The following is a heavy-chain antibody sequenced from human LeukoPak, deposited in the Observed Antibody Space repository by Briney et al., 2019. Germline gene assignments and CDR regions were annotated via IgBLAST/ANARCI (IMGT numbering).Heavy chain of an antibody. Sequence: GRSLRLSCAASGFIFSNYDMHWVRQAPGKGLEWVSGISWNSGSIGYADSVKGRFTISRDNAKNSLFLQMNSLRAEDAAVYYCARDRWGYSYGGDWGQGTLVTVSS. J-gene: IGHJ4*02. V-gene: IGHV3-9*01. D-gene: IGHD5-18*01. CDR3: ARDRWGYSYGGD. CDR1: GFIFSNYD. CDR2: ISWNSGSI.